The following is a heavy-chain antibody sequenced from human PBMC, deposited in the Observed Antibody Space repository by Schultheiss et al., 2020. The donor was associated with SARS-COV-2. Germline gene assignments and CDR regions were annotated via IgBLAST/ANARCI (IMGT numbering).Heavy chain of an antibody. CDR1: GGSFSGYY. Sequence: SQTLSLTCAVYGGSFSGYYWSWIRQPPGKGLEWIGEINHSGSTNYNPSLKSRVTISVDTSKNQFSLKLSSVTAADTAVYYCAREGMWVTYGDYEYYYGMDVWGQGTTVTVSS. J-gene: IGHJ6*02. CDR3: AREGMWVTYGDYEYYYGMDV. V-gene: IGHV4-34*01. D-gene: IGHD4-17*01. CDR2: INHSGST.